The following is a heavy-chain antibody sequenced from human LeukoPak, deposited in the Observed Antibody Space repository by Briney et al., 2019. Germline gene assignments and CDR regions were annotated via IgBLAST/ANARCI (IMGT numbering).Heavy chain of an antibody. D-gene: IGHD3-10*01. Sequence: PGRSLRLSCAASGFTFSSYAMHWVRQAPGKGLEWVAVISYDGSNKYYADSVKGRFTISRDNSKNTLYLQMNSLRAEDTAVYYCARDPLYGSGSYYDYWGQGTLVTVSS. CDR3: ARDPLYGSGSYYDY. CDR1: GFTFSSYA. CDR2: ISYDGSNK. V-gene: IGHV3-30-3*01. J-gene: IGHJ4*02.